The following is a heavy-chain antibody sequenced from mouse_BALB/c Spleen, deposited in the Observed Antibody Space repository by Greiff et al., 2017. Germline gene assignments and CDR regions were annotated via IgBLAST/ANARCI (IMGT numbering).Heavy chain of an antibody. Sequence: EVHLVESGPGLVKPSQSLSLTCTVTGYSITSDYAWNWIRQFPGNKLEWMGYISYSGSTSYNPSLKSRISITRDTSKNQFFLQLNSVTTEDTATYYCARGILRYFDVWGAGTTVTVSS. D-gene: IGHD1-1*01. J-gene: IGHJ1*01. CDR2: ISYSGST. CDR1: GYSITSDYA. CDR3: ARGILRYFDV. V-gene: IGHV3-2*02.